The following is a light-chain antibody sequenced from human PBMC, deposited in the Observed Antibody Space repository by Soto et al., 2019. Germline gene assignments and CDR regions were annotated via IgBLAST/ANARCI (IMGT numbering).Light chain of an antibody. Sequence: QSVMTQPPSVSAAPGQKVTISCSGSSSNIGGNSVSWYQQLPGTAPKLLIYDDNKRPSGIPDRFSGSKSGTSATLGITGFQTGDEADYYCCSYAGRYTLGVFGGGTKLTVL. CDR3: CSYAGRYTLGV. J-gene: IGLJ3*02. CDR2: DDN. V-gene: IGLV1-51*01. CDR1: SSNIGGNS.